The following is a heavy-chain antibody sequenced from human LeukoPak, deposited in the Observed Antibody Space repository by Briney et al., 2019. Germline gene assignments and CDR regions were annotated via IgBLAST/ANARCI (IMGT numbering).Heavy chain of an antibody. CDR2: IYPGDSDT. D-gene: IGHD3-9*01. Sequence: GESLKISCKGSGYSFTSYWIGWVRQMPGKGLEWMGIIYPGDSDTRYSPSFQGQVTISADKSISTAYLQWSSLKASDTAMCYCARQGWTYDILTGYYGDYWGQGTLVTVSS. J-gene: IGHJ4*02. CDR3: ARQGWTYDILTGYYGDY. V-gene: IGHV5-51*01. CDR1: GYSFTSYW.